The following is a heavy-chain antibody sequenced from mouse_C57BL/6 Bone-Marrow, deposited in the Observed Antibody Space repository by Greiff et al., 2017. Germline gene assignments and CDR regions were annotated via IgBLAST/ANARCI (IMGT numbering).Heavy chain of an antibody. V-gene: IGHV1-69*01. D-gene: IGHD1-1*01. CDR3: AREGILRSFDY. CDR2: IDPSDSYT. Sequence: QVQLQQPGAELVMPGASVKLSCKASGYTFTSYWMHWVKQRPGQGLEWIGEIDPSDSYTNYNQKFKGKSTLTVDKSSSTAYMQLSSLTSEDSAVYDCAREGILRSFDYWGQGTTLTVSS. CDR1: GYTFTSYW. J-gene: IGHJ2*01.